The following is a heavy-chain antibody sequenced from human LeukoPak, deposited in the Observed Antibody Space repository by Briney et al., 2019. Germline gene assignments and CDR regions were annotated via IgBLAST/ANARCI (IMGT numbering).Heavy chain of an antibody. D-gene: IGHD1-1*01. V-gene: IGHV3-74*01. CDR1: GFTFSSYW. CDR2: INSDGSST. Sequence: GGSLRLSCAASGFTFSSYWMHWVRQAPGKGLVWVSRINSDGSSTSYADSVKGRLTISRDNAKNTLYLQMNSLRAEDTALYHCARVLRLERPYYYYYMDVWGKGTTVTISS. J-gene: IGHJ6*03. CDR3: ARVLRLERPYYYYYMDV.